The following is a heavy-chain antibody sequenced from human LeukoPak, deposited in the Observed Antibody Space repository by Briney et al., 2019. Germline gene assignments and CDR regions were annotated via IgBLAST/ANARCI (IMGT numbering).Heavy chain of an antibody. CDR2: ISSSSSYI. J-gene: IGHJ3*02. Sequence: PGGSLRLSCAASGFTFSSYSMNWVRQAPGKGLEWVSSISSSSSYIYYADSVKGRFTISRDNAKNSLYLQMNSLRAEDTAVYYCAKLDDSSGYYYRFGAFDIWGQGTMVTVSS. CDR3: AKLDDSSGYYYRFGAFDI. V-gene: IGHV3-21*04. CDR1: GFTFSSYS. D-gene: IGHD3-22*01.